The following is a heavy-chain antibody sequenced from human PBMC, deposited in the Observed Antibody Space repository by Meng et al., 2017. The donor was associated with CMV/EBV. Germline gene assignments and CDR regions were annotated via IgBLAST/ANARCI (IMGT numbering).Heavy chain of an antibody. CDR3: AKDHPYYYGSGSYSGGYYFDY. D-gene: IGHD3-10*01. Sequence: GESLKISCAASGFTFSNYGMYWVRQAPGKGLEWVTVIWYDGSNKYYADSVKGRFTISRDNSKNTLYLQMNSLRAGDTAVYYCAKDHPYYYGSGSYSGGYYFDYWGQGTLVTVSS. J-gene: IGHJ4*02. CDR1: GFTFSNYG. V-gene: IGHV3-33*06. CDR2: IWYDGSNK.